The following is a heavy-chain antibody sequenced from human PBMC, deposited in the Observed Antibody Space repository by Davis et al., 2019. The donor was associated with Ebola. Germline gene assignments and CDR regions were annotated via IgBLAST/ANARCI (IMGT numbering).Heavy chain of an antibody. Sequence: GGSLRLSCAASGFTFDDYTMHWVRQAPGKGLEWVANIKQDGSEKYYVDSVKGRFTISRDNAKNSLYLQMNSLRAEDTAVYYCARDEGDDFWSGYYKDWGQGTLVTVSS. CDR3: ARDEGDDFWSGYYKD. J-gene: IGHJ4*02. CDR1: GFTFDDYT. D-gene: IGHD3-3*01. V-gene: IGHV3-7*01. CDR2: IKQDGSEK.